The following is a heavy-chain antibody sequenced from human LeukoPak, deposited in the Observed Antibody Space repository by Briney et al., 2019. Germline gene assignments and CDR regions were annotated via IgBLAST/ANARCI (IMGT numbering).Heavy chain of an antibody. J-gene: IGHJ4*02. Sequence: SETLSLTCTVSGGSISSSSYYWGWIRQPPGKGLEWIGSIYYSGSTYYNPSLKSRVTISVDTSKNQFSLKLSSVTAADTAVYYCARDLAGYSYGDFDYWGQGTLVTVSS. CDR2: IYYSGST. D-gene: IGHD5-18*01. CDR3: ARDLAGYSYGDFDY. CDR1: GGSISSSSYY. V-gene: IGHV4-39*07.